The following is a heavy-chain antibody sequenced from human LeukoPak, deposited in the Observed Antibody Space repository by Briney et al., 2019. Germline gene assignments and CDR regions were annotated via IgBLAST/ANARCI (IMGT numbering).Heavy chain of an antibody. J-gene: IGHJ3*02. CDR3: ARVSLVRGIPDAFDI. CDR1: GGSISSGGYY. D-gene: IGHD3-10*01. Sequence: SETLSLTCTVSGGSISSGGYYWSWIRQHPGKGLEWIGYIYYSGSTYYNPSLKSRVTISVDTSKNQFSLKLSSVTAADTAVYYCARVSLVRGIPDAFDIWGQGTMVTVSS. CDR2: IYYSGST. V-gene: IGHV4-31*03.